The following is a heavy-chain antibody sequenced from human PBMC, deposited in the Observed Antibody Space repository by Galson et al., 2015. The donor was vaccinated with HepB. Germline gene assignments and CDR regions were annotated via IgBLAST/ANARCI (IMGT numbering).Heavy chain of an antibody. CDR3: ARVTLYSENSYWGFDA. V-gene: IGHV3-11*06. CDR2: MGRDYGSK. CDR1: GFTFNDYY. J-gene: IGHJ5*02. D-gene: IGHD4-11*01. Sequence: SLRLSCAVSGFTFNDYYIAWIRQAPGKGLEWISFMGRDYGSKHYADSVRGRFTTSRDNTKNSLDLEMNNLIPEDTAVYYCARVTLYSENSYWGFDACGQGTLVIVSS.